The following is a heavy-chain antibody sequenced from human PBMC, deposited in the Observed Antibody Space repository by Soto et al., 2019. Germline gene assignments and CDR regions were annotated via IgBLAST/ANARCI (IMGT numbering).Heavy chain of an antibody. D-gene: IGHD2-15*01. Sequence: PGGSLRLSCAASGFTFSNYDMHWVRQAPGKGLEWVAVISYDGSNKYYADSVRGRFTISRDNSKNTLYLQMNSLRADGTAVYYCAKAAATYYCSGGYCYNYYFDSWGQGTLVTVSS. CDR2: ISYDGSNK. V-gene: IGHV3-30*18. CDR3: AKAAATYYCSGGYCYNYYFDS. J-gene: IGHJ4*02. CDR1: GFTFSNYD.